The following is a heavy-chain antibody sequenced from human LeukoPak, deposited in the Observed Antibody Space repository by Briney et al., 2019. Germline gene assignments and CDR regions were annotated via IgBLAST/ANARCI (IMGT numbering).Heavy chain of an antibody. J-gene: IGHJ4*02. CDR1: GFNLSSYA. CDR2: IRHDETNS. D-gene: IGHD6-6*01. CDR3: AKEYTPSSPLGELDS. V-gene: IGHV3-30*02. Sequence: GGSLRLSCAVSGFNLSSYAMHWVRQAPGKGLEWVAVIRHDETNSFYAGSVPGRFTISRDTSKKLLYLQMNSLRVEDTAVYYCAKEYTPSSPLGELDSWGQGTLVTVSS.